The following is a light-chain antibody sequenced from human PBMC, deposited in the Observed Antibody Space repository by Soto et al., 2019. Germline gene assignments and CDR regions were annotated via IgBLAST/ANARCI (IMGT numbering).Light chain of an antibody. CDR3: CSYTRRGTLI. CDR1: SGDTGDYNY. CDR2: DVS. J-gene: IGLJ1*01. Sequence: QSALTRPASVSGCPGQSIPISCVGTSGDTGDYNYVSWYQQHPGKVPKVIIYDVSNRPSGVSYRFSGTKSGNTASLTVSGLQAEDEADYYCCSYTRRGTLIFGTGTKVTVL. V-gene: IGLV2-14*01.